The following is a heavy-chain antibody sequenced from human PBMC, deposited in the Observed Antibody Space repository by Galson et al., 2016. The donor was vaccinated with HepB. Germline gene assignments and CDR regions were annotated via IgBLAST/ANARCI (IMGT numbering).Heavy chain of an antibody. V-gene: IGHV3-33*01. J-gene: IGHJ4*02. CDR1: GITLRSHA. CDR3: ARSRLWFREFDY. CDR2: MWHDGGNK. D-gene: IGHD3-10*01. Sequence: SLRLSCAASGITLRSHAMHWVRQAPGKGLEWVAVMWHDGGNKYYADSVKGRFIISRDKYKSTLYLQMNSLRVDDTAIYYCARSRLWFREFDYWGQGTLVTVSS.